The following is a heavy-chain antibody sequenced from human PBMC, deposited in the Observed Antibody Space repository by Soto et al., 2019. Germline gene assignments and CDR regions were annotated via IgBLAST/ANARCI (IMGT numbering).Heavy chain of an antibody. Sequence: ETLSLTCTVSGDSVSSGSYYWSWIRQPPGKGLEWIGYIYYSGSTNYNPSLKSRVTISVDTSKNQFSLKLSSVTAADTAVYYCAREVVATILFDYWGQGTLVTVSA. CDR1: GDSVSSGSYY. V-gene: IGHV4-61*01. D-gene: IGHD5-12*01. CDR2: IYYSGST. J-gene: IGHJ4*02. CDR3: AREVVATILFDY.